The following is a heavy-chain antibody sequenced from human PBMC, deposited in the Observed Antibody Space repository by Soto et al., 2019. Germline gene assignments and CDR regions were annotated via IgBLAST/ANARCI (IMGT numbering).Heavy chain of an antibody. CDR2: ISGSGGST. V-gene: IGHV3-23*01. CDR1: GFTFSSYA. Sequence: GSLRLSCAASGFTFSSYAMSWVRQAPGKGLEWVSAISGSGGSTYYADSVKGRFTISRDNSKNTLYLQMNSLRAEDTAVYYCAKDSGGYDFWSGYYTDYYDGMDVWGQGTTVTVSS. J-gene: IGHJ6*02. D-gene: IGHD3-3*01. CDR3: AKDSGGYDFWSGYYTDYYDGMDV.